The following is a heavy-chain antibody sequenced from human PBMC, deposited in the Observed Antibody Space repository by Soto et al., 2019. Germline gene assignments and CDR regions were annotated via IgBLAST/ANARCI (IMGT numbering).Heavy chain of an antibody. Sequence: SETLSLTCTVSGGSISSSSYYWGWIRQPPGKGLEWIGSIYYSGSTYYNPSLKSRVTISVDTSKNQFSLKLSSVTAADTAVYYCARILTVYPDYWGQGTLVTVSS. V-gene: IGHV4-39*01. CDR2: IYYSGST. D-gene: IGHD4-4*01. J-gene: IGHJ4*02. CDR1: GGSISSSSYY. CDR3: ARILTVYPDY.